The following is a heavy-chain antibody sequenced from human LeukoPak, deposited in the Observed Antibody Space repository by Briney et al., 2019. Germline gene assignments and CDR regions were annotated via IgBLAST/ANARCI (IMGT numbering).Heavy chain of an antibody. V-gene: IGHV4-59*01. CDR2: IYYSGST. CDR1: GGSISSSY. J-gene: IGHJ4*02. CDR3: ARRLVDSGASQVSDH. D-gene: IGHD2-15*01. Sequence: SETLSLTCTVSGGSISSSYWSWIRQPPGKGLEWIGYIYYSGSTNYNPSLKSRVTISVDTSKNQFSLKLSSVTAADTAVYYCARRLVDSGASQVSDHWGQGTLVTVSS.